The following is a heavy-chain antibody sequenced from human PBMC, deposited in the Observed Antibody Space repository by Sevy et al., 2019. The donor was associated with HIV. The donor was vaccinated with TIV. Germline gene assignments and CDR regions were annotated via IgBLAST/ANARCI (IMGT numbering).Heavy chain of an antibody. CDR1: GFTFSNAW. V-gene: IGHV3-15*07. CDR2: IRSKTDGGTT. D-gene: IGHD5-18*01. CDR3: TTGSGGSAMADY. J-gene: IGHJ4*02. Sequence: GGSLRLSCAASGFTFSNAWMNWVRQAPGKGLEWVGRIRSKTDGGTTDDAAPVKGRFTISRDDSKNTLYLQMNSLKNEDTAVYSCTTGSGGSAMADYWGQGTLVTVSS.